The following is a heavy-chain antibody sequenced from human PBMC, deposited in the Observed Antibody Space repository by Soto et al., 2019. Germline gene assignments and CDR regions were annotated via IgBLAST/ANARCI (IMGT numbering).Heavy chain of an antibody. V-gene: IGHV3-23*01. Sequence: GGSLRLSCAASGFTFSTYAMGWVRQAPGKGLEWVSAISGTGDYTYNADSVKGRFTISRDNPMNALYLQMNRLRIEDTAVYYCVHPRGYGVFDAYDIWGQGTMVTVS. CDR3: VHPRGYGVFDAYDI. CDR1: GFTFSTYA. J-gene: IGHJ3*02. D-gene: IGHD4-17*01. CDR2: ISGTGDYT.